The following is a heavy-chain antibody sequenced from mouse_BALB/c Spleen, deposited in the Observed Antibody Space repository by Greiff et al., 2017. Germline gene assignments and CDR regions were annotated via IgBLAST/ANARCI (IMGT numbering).Heavy chain of an antibody. CDR2: IYPSDSYT. CDR1: GYTFTSYW. CDR3: TRRIYYDYGYAMDY. D-gene: IGHD2-4*01. J-gene: IGHJ4*01. V-gene: IGHV1-69*02. Sequence: QVQLQQPGAELVRPGASVKLSCKASGYTFTSYWINWVKQRPGQGLEWIGNIYPSDSYTNYNQKFKDKATLTVDKSSSSAYMQRSSPTSEDSAVYYCTRRIYYDYGYAMDYWGQGTSVTVSS.